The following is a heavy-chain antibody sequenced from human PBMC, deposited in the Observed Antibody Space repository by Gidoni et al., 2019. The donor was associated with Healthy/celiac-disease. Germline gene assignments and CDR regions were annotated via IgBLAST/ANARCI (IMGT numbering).Heavy chain of an antibody. V-gene: IGHV4-34*01. Sequence: QVQLQQWGAGLLKPSETLSLTCAVYGGSFSGYSWSWIRQPPGKGLEWIGEINHIGSTNYNPSLKSRVTISVDTSKNQFSLKLSSVTAADTAVYYCARAGYCSSTSCYSVYWGQGTLVTVSS. D-gene: IGHD2-2*02. CDR2: INHIGST. CDR3: ARAGYCSSTSCYSVY. CDR1: GGSFSGYS. J-gene: IGHJ4*02.